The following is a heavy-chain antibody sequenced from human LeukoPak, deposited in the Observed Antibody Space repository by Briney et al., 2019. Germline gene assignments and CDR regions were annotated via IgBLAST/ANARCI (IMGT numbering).Heavy chain of an antibody. CDR1: GGSFSGYY. CDR2: INNSGST. CDR3: ARGRREYAFDI. Sequence: SETLSLTCAVYGGSFSGYYWSWIRQPPGKGLEWIGEINNSGSTNYNPSLKSRVTISVDASKNQFSLKLSSVTAADTAVYYCARGRREYAFDIWGQGTMVTVSS. J-gene: IGHJ3*02. V-gene: IGHV4-34*01.